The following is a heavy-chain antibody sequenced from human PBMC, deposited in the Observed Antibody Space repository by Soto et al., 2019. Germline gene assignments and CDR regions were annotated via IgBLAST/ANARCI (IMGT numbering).Heavy chain of an antibody. Sequence: QVQLVESGGGVVQPGRSLRLSCAASGFTFSSYGMHWVRQAPGKGLEWVAVISYDGSNKYYADSVKGRFTISRDSSKNTLYLQMNSLRAEDTAVYYCAKGWDYYDSSGYYAYWGQGTLVTVSS. CDR3: AKGWDYYDSSGYYAY. CDR1: GFTFSSYG. D-gene: IGHD3-22*01. J-gene: IGHJ4*02. CDR2: ISYDGSNK. V-gene: IGHV3-30*18.